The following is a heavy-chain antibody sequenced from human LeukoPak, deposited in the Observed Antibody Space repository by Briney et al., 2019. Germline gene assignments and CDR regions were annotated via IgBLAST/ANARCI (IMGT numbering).Heavy chain of an antibody. V-gene: IGHV1-46*01. CDR3: ATQAFDY. CDR2: MNPSGGNT. Sequence: ASVKVSCKTSGYTFSNYYMHWVRQAPGQGLEWMGIMNPSGGNTRYAQKFQGRVTMTTDMSTSTVYMELSSLRSEDMAVYYCATQAFDYWGQGTLVTVYS. J-gene: IGHJ4*02. CDR1: GYTFSNYY.